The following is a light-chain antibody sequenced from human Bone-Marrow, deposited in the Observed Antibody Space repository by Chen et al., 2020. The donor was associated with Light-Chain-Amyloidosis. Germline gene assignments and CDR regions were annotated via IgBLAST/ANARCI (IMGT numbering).Light chain of an antibody. J-gene: IGLJ2*01. V-gene: IGLV2-14*03. CDR1: SSDVGGYNY. Sequence: QSALTQPASVSGSPGQSITIPCTGTSSDVGGYNYVSWYQQPPGKAPKLMIYDVSNRPSGVSNRFSGSKSGNTASLTISGLQAGDEADYYCSSYTSSSTYVVFGGGTKLTGL. CDR3: SSYTSSSTYVV. CDR2: DVS.